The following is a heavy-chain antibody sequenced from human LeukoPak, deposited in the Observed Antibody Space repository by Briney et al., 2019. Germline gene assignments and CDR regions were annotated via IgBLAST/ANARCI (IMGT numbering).Heavy chain of an antibody. V-gene: IGHV3-33*01. CDR1: GFTFSSYG. CDR2: IWYDGSNK. J-gene: IGHJ4*02. CDR3: ASGWLRFFDY. Sequence: PGRSLRLSCAASGFTFSSYGMHWVRQAPGKGLEWVAVIWYDGSNKYYADSVKGRFTISRDNSKNSLYLQMNSLRAEDTAVYYCASGWLRFFDYWGQGTLVTVSS. D-gene: IGHD5-12*01.